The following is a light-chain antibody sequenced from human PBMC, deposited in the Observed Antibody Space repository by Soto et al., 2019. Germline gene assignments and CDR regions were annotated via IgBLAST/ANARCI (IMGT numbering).Light chain of an antibody. CDR3: QHYNSYSEA. CDR1: QSISTW. J-gene: IGKJ1*01. V-gene: IGKV1-5*03. Sequence: IQMTQTPSSLSASGGDRVTINCRASQSISTWLAWFQQKPGKAPNLLIYEASSLESGVPSRFSGSGSGTEFSLTISSLQPDDFATYYCQHYNSYSEAFGQGTKVDIK. CDR2: EAS.